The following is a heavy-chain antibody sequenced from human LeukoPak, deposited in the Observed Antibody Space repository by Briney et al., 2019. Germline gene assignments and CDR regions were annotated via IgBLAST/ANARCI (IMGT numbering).Heavy chain of an antibody. CDR2: INPNSGDT. D-gene: IGHD6-13*01. CDR1: GYTFTGYY. V-gene: IGHV1-2*02. CDR3: ARAGIAAAILT. Sequence: ASVKVPCKASGYTFTGYYVHWVRQAPGQGLEWMGWINPNSGDTNYAQKFQGRVTMTRDTSISTAYMELSRLTSDDTAVYYCARAGIAAAILTWGQGTLVTVSS. J-gene: IGHJ4*02.